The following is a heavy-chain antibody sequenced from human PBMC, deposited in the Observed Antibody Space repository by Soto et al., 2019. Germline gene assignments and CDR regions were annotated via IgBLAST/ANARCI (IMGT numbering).Heavy chain of an antibody. CDR3: AREPTSRYDSYYFDY. CDR1: GGSISSGGYY. V-gene: IGHV4-31*03. J-gene: IGHJ4*02. Sequence: TLSLTGTVSGGSISSGGYYWSWIRQHPGKGLEWIGYIYYSGSTYYNPSLKSRVTISVDTSKNQFSLKLSSVTAADTAVYYCAREPTSRYDSYYFDYWGQGTLVTVSS. CDR2: IYYSGST. D-gene: IGHD5-12*01.